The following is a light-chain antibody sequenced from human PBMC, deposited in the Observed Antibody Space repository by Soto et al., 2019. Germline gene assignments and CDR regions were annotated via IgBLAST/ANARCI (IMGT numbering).Light chain of an antibody. CDR2: SNN. J-gene: IGLJ2*01. CDR1: SSNIGSNT. Sequence: QSVVTQPPSASGTPGQRVTIFCSGSSSNIGSNTVNWYQQLPGTAPKLLMYSNNQRPSGVPDRFSGSKSGTSASLAISGLQSEDEADYYCAAWDDSLNGVVFGGGTKL. V-gene: IGLV1-44*01. CDR3: AAWDDSLNGVV.